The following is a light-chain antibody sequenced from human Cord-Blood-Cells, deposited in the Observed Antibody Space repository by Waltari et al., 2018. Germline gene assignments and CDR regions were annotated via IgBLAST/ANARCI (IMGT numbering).Light chain of an antibody. Sequence: QPVLTQPPSASATPGQRAPISGSGTSPHLGSNPVHRYQQLPGTAPNLLIYSNNQRPSGVPGRFSGSKSGTSASLAISGLQSEDEADYYCAAWDDSLNGPVFGGGTKLTVL. V-gene: IGLV1-44*01. CDR2: SNN. CDR3: AAWDDSLNGPV. CDR1: SPHLGSNP. J-gene: IGLJ3*02.